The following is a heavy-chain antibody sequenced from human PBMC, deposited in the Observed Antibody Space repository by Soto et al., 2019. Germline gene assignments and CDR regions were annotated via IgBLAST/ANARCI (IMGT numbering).Heavy chain of an antibody. D-gene: IGHD4-17*01. CDR1: GFTFSSYS. Sequence: GGSLRLSCAASGFTFSSYSMNWVRQAPGKGLEWVSSISSSRSYTYYADSVKGRFTISRGNAKNTLYLQMNSLRAEDTAVYYWARTFTVTNPIVDPWGEGTLVTVSS. CDR3: ARTFTVTNPIVDP. J-gene: IGHJ5*02. V-gene: IGHV3-21*01. CDR2: ISSSRSYT.